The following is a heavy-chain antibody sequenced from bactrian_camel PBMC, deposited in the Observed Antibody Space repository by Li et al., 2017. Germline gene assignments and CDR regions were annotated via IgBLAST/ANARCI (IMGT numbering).Heavy chain of an antibody. Sequence: HVQLVESGGGSVQTGGSLRLSCAASIHTSSTSEHTFSDYWMAWFRQVPGKERVGVVGIDSDGRTTYSPSVKGRFTISKDNAKNTLYLQMNSLKPEDTAMYYCAEGRGSRGEHCYSLNYWGQGTQVTVS. CDR2: IDSDGRTT. CDR3: AEGRGSRGEHCYSLNY. J-gene: IGHJ4*01. CDR1: IHTSSTSEHTFSDYW. V-gene: IGHV3S6*01. D-gene: IGHD6*01.